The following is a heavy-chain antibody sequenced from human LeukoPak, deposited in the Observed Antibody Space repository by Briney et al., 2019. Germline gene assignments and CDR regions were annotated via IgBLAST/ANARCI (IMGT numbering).Heavy chain of an antibody. V-gene: IGHV3-21*01. CDR3: ARERGGQSNDYLHGGPFDY. J-gene: IGHJ4*02. D-gene: IGHD3-16*01. CDR2: ISSSSSYI. CDR1: GFTFSSYS. Sequence: GGSLRLSCAASGFTFSSYSMNWVRQAPGKGLEWVSSISSSSSYIYYADSVKGRFTISRDNAKNSLYLQMNSLRAEDTAVYYCARERGGQSNDYLHGGPFDYWGQGTLVTVSS.